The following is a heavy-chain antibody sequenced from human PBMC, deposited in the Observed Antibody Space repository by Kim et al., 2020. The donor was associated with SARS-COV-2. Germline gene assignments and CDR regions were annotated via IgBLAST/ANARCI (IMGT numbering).Heavy chain of an antibody. CDR3: ARDRGRITMVRGVIVFDY. Sequence: GGSLRLSCAASGFTFSDYYMSWIRQAPGKGLEWVSYISSSGSTIYYADSVKGRFTISRDNAKNSLYLQMNSLRAEDTAVYYCARDRGRITMVRGVIVFDYWGQGTLVTVSS. CDR1: GFTFSDYY. D-gene: IGHD3-10*01. V-gene: IGHV3-11*01. CDR2: ISSSGSTI. J-gene: IGHJ4*02.